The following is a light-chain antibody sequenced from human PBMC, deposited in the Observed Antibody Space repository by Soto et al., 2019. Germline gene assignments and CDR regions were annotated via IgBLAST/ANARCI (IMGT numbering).Light chain of an antibody. CDR1: QSISSW. V-gene: IGKV1-5*03. CDR2: MAS. Sequence: DIPMTQSPSTLSASVGDRVTITCRASQSISSWLAGYQQKPGKAPKLLIYMASSLESGVPSRFSGSGSGTEFTLTISSLQPDDFATYYCQQYNSYSWTFGQGTKVEIK. J-gene: IGKJ1*01. CDR3: QQYNSYSWT.